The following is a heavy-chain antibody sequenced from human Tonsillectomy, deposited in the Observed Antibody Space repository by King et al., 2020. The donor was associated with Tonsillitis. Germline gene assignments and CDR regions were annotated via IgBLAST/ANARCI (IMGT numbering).Heavy chain of an antibody. Sequence: VQLVESGGGLVQPGGSLRLSGAASGFTFSSYWMHWVRQAPGKGLVWVSRVNRDGGNTDYANSVKGRFTISRDNAKNTVFLQMNSLRAEDTAVYYCASSIGAFDLWGQGTMVTVSS. D-gene: IGHD3-16*01. CDR2: VNRDGGNT. CDR3: ASSIGAFDL. V-gene: IGHV3-74*01. J-gene: IGHJ3*01. CDR1: GFTFSSYW.